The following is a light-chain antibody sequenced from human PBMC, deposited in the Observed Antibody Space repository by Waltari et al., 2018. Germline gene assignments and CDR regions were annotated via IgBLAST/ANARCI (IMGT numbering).Light chain of an antibody. V-gene: IGKV1-33*01. J-gene: IGKJ2*01. CDR3: QQYDNPPYT. CDR2: DAS. Sequence: DIQMTQSPSSLSASVGDRVTITCQASQDISNHLNWYQQKPGKAPNLVIYDASNLKTGVPSRFSGSGSETDFTFSIASLQPDDIATYHCQQYDNPPYTFGQGTKLEI. CDR1: QDISNH.